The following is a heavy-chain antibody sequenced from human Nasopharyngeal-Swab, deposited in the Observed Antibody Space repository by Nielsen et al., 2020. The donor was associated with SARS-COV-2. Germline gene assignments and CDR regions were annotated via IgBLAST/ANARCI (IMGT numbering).Heavy chain of an antibody. CDR2: INHSGST. CDR1: GGSFSGYY. J-gene: IGHJ6*03. CDR3: ARDYHYDSSGYYRIDYYYYMDV. D-gene: IGHD3-22*01. V-gene: IGHV4-34*01. Sequence: SETLSLTCAVYGGSFSGYYWSWIRQPPGKGLEWIGEINHSGSTNYNPSLKSRVTISVDTSKNQFSLKLSSVTAADTAVYYCARDYHYDSSGYYRIDYYYYMDVWGKGTTVTVSS.